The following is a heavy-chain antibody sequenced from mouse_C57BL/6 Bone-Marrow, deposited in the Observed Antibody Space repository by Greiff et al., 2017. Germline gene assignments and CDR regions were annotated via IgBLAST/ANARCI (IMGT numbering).Heavy chain of an antibody. CDR3: ARPTVVEDYFDY. CDR2: IDPSDSYT. V-gene: IGHV1-59*01. J-gene: IGHJ2*01. D-gene: IGHD1-1*01. CDR1: GYTFTSYW. Sequence: VQLQQPGAELVRPGTSVKLSCKASGYTFTSYWMHWVKQRPGQGLEWIGVIDPSDSYTNYNQTFKGKATLTVDTSSSTAYMQLSSLTSEDAAVYYCARPTVVEDYFDYWGQGTTLTVSS.